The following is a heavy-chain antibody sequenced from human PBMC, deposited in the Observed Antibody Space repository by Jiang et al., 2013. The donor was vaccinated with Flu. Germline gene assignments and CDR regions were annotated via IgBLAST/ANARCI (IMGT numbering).Heavy chain of an antibody. J-gene: IGHJ4*02. CDR2: IRNKVNRYTT. D-gene: IGHD3-16*01. V-gene: IGHV3-72*01. Sequence: VQLVESGGGLVQPGGSLRLSCAASGFTFSDHYMDWVRQAPGKGLEWVGRIRNKVNRYTTEYAASVKGRFTISRDESKNSLYLQMNSLKTEDTAVYYCVRDLTSSSGLNDYWGQGTLVTVSS. CDR3: VRDLTSSSGLNDY. CDR1: GFTFSDHY.